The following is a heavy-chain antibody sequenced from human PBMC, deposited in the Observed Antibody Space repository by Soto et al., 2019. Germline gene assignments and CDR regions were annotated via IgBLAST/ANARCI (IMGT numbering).Heavy chain of an antibody. Sequence: EVQLVESGGGLVQPGGSLRLSCAASGFTVSSNYMSWVRQAPGKGLEWVSVIYSGGSTYYADSVKGRFTISRDNSKNTLYLQMNSLRAEDTAVYYGARDLLVSWSDYWGQGTLVTVSS. D-gene: IGHD2-15*01. CDR2: IYSGGST. J-gene: IGHJ4*02. V-gene: IGHV3-66*01. CDR3: ARDLLVSWSDY. CDR1: GFTVSSNY.